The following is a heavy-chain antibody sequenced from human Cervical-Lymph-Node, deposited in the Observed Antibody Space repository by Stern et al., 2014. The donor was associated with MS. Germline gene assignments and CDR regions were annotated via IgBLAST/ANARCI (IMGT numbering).Heavy chain of an antibody. CDR2: MSFNGNNK. Sequence: VQLEESGGGVVQPGRSLRLSCAASGFSFSTYGMHWVRQAPGKGLEWVAVMSFNGNNKYHADSVKGRFTISRDNSKDTLYLQMNSLRAEDTAVYYCAKDIGHSSVWAGYYYGLDVWGQGTTVTVSS. J-gene: IGHJ6*02. V-gene: IGHV3-30*18. D-gene: IGHD3-22*01. CDR1: GFSFSTYG. CDR3: AKDIGHSSVWAGYYYGLDV.